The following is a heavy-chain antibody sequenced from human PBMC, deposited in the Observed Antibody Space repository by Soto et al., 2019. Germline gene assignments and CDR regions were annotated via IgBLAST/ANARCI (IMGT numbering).Heavy chain of an antibody. CDR3: AKSPNFYCSSYHCYKYYFDY. CDR1: GFTFGNYG. J-gene: IGHJ4*02. V-gene: IGHV3-23*01. D-gene: IGHD2-2*01. Sequence: GGSLRLSCGTSGFTFGNYGMGWVRQAPGKGLYWVAGISSTGRRTYYADSVKGRFTISRDNSKNTLYLQMNSLRTEDTAVYYCAKSPNFYCSSYHCYKYYFDYWGQGTLVTVSS. CDR2: ISSTGRRT.